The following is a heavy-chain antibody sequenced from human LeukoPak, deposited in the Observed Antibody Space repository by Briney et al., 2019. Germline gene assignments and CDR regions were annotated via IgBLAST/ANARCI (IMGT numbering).Heavy chain of an antibody. CDR2: IDPSDSYT. Sequence: GESLRISCKGSGYSFTSYWISWVRQMPGKGLEWMGRIDPSDSYTNYSPSFQGRVTISADRSISTAYLQWSSLKASDTAMYYCARLTVVVPAAHYYYYGMDVWGKGTTVTVSS. V-gene: IGHV5-10-1*01. D-gene: IGHD2-2*01. CDR1: GYSFTSYW. J-gene: IGHJ6*04. CDR3: ARLTVVVPAAHYYYYGMDV.